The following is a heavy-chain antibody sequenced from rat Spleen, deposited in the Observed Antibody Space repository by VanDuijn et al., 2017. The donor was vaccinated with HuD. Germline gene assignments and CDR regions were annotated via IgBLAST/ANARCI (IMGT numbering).Heavy chain of an antibody. D-gene: IGHD4-3*01. CDR1: GFTFSDYY. CDR3: AVAGYGY. Sequence: EVQLVESGGGLVQPGRSLKLSCAASGFTFSDYYMAWVRQAPGKGLEWIASITHTDYNTYYADSVKGRFTISRDNTKSTLYLQMNSLRSEDTATYYCAVAGYGYWGQGVMVTVSS. CDR2: ITHTDYNT. V-gene: IGHV5-22*01. J-gene: IGHJ2*01.